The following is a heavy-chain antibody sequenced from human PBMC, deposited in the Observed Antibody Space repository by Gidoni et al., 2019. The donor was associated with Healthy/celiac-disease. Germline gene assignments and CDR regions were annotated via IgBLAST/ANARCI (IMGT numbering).Heavy chain of an antibody. CDR3: ARAPAAAGPYYYYGMDV. V-gene: IGHV3-13*04. J-gene: IGHJ6*02. CDR2: IGTAGDT. D-gene: IGHD6-13*01. Sequence: EVQLVESGGGLVQHGGSLRLSCAASGFTFSSYDMHWVRQTTGKGLEWVSAIGTAGDTYYPGSVKGRFTISRENAKNSLYLQMNSLRAGDTAVYYCARAPAAAGPYYYYGMDVWGQGTTVTVSS. CDR1: GFTFSSYD.